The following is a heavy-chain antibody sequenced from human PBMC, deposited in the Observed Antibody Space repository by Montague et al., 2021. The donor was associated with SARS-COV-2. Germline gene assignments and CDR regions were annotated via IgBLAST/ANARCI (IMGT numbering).Heavy chain of an antibody. CDR2: IYHSGST. Sequence: SETLSLTCTVSGYSISSGYYWGWIRQPPGKGLEWIGSIYHSGSTYYNPSLKSRVTISVDTSKNQFSLKVRSVTAADTAVYYCARLVGGRGTRFDPWGQGTLVTVSS. CDR3: ARLVGGRGTRFDP. V-gene: IGHV4-38-2*02. D-gene: IGHD1-14*01. J-gene: IGHJ5*02. CDR1: GYSISSGYY.